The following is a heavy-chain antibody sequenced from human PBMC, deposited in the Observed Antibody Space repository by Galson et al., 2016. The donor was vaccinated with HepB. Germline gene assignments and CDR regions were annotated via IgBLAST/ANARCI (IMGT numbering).Heavy chain of an antibody. Sequence: SLRLSCAAAGFTFSNYAMSWVRQAPGKGLEWVSTISGSGDSTYYADSGKGRFTISRDKSKKTLYLQMNSLRAEDTAVYYCTKDGDSTGYYYSKFNWGQGTLVTVSS. CDR2: ISGSGDST. CDR1: GFTFSNYA. J-gene: IGHJ4*02. CDR3: TKDGDSTGYYYSKFN. V-gene: IGHV3-23*01. D-gene: IGHD3-22*01.